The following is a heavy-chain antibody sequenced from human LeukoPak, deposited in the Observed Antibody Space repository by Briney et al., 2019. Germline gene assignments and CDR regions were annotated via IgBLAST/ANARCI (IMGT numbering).Heavy chain of an antibody. V-gene: IGHV3-21*01. CDR1: GFSFSTYW. D-gene: IGHD5-24*01. Sequence: GGSLRLSCAASGFSFSTYWMHWVRQAPGKGLEWVSSISSSSSYIYYADSVKGRFTISRDNAKNSLYLQMNSLRAEDTAVYYCAADRDGDYWGQGTLVTVSS. CDR2: ISSSSSYI. J-gene: IGHJ4*02. CDR3: AADRDGDY.